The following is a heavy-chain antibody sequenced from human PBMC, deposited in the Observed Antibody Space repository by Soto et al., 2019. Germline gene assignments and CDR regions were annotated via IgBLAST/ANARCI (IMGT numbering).Heavy chain of an antibody. D-gene: IGHD3-22*01. V-gene: IGHV4-59*01. CDR1: GGSISSYY. CDR3: ARGDYYDSSGYGVDI. Sequence: SLTCTVSGGSISSYYWSWIRQPPGKGLEWIGYIYYSGSTNYNPSLKSRVTISVDTSKNQFSLRLSSVTAADTAVYYCARGDYYDSSGYGVDIWGQGTMVTVSS. CDR2: IYYSGST. J-gene: IGHJ3*02.